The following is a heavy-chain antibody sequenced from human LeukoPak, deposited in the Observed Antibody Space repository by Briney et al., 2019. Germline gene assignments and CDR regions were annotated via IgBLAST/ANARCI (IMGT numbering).Heavy chain of an antibody. D-gene: IGHD2-15*01. Sequence: PGGSLRLSCVASGFIFNAYDMDWVRQAPGKGLEWVSSISTSSTYIKYADSVKGRFTISRDNANNSVFLQMNNLRADDTAVYYCVREGGPYSLYYCMDVRGKGTTITVSS. V-gene: IGHV3-21*01. CDR2: ISTSSTYI. CDR3: VREGGPYSLYYCMDV. J-gene: IGHJ6*03. CDR1: GFIFNAYD.